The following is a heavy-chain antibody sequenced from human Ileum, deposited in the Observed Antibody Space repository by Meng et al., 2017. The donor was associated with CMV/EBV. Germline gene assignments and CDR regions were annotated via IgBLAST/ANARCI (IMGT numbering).Heavy chain of an antibody. Sequence: ASVKVSCKASGYTLNKYDISWVRQAPGQGLEWMGSMTPKSGNTVYAQKFQGRVTMTWDTSTTTAYMELSSLRSEDTAMYYCARGLDLPYWGQGTLVTVSS. J-gene: IGHJ4*02. CDR2: MTPKSGNT. CDR3: ARGLDLPY. CDR1: GYTLNKYD. V-gene: IGHV1-8*01.